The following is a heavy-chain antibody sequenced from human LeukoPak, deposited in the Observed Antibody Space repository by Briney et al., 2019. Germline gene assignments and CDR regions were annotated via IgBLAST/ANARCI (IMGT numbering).Heavy chain of an antibody. CDR3: AKAGSWSSGWPTSDY. Sequence: GGPLRLSCAASGFIFSNYAVNWVRQAPGEGLEWVSIITAGGRDTFYADSVKGRFTISRDNSKDTVYLQMNSLRAEDTAVYYCAKAGSWSSGWPTSDYWGQGTLVTVSS. V-gene: IGHV3-23*01. CDR1: GFIFSNYA. D-gene: IGHD6-19*01. J-gene: IGHJ4*02. CDR2: ITAGGRDT.